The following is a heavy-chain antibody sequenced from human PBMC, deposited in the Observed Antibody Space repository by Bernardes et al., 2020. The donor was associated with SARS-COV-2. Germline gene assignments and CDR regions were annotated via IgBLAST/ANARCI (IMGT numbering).Heavy chain of an antibody. CDR3: VKERPVGDC. V-gene: IGHV3-64D*06. CDR2: ISDNGATT. J-gene: IGHJ4*02. CDR1: GFTLSEYP. Sequence: GGSVGLSCSGSGFTLSEYPMHWVRQPPGQGLEYVSRISDNGATTHYGDSVKGRFTISGDNSKNTMYLQMNSLRVEDTAVYWCVKERPVGDCWGQGILVTVSS. D-gene: IGHD3-10*01.